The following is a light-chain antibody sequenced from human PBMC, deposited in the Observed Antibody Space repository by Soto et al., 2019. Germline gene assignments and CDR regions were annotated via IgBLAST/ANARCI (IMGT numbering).Light chain of an antibody. V-gene: IGKV3-20*01. Sequence: ETVMTQSTANLSVSPGERATLSCRSSQSVSSSYLAWYQQKPGQAPRLLIYGASSRATGITDRFSGSGSGTDFTLTISRLEPEDFAVYYCQQYDSSPKTVGQGTKVEIK. CDR2: GAS. J-gene: IGKJ1*01. CDR3: QQYDSSPKT. CDR1: QSVSSSY.